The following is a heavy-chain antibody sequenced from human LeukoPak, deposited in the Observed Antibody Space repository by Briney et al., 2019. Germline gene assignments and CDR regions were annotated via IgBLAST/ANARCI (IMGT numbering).Heavy chain of an antibody. V-gene: IGHV1-69*05. CDR1: GGTFSSYA. CDR3: AREDYYDSSGYFDY. J-gene: IGHJ4*02. D-gene: IGHD3-22*01. CDR2: IIPIFGTA. Sequence: ASVKVSCKASGGTFSSYAISWVRQAPGQGLEWMGRIIPIFGTANYAQKFQGRVTITTDESTSTAYMELSSLRSEDTAVYYCAREDYYDSSGYFDYWGQGTLVTVSP.